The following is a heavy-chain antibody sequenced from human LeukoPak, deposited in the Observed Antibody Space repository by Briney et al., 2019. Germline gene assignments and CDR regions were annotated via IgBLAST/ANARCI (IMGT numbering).Heavy chain of an antibody. CDR1: GFTFSSYS. J-gene: IGHJ4*02. Sequence: PGGSLRLSCAASGFTFSSYSMNWVRQAPGKGLEWVSSISSSSSYIYYADSVKGRFTISRDNAKNSLYLQMSSLRAEDTAVYYCARAVEVGPDYWGQGTLVTVSS. CDR3: ARAVEVGPDY. V-gene: IGHV3-21*01. D-gene: IGHD2-15*01. CDR2: ISSSSSYI.